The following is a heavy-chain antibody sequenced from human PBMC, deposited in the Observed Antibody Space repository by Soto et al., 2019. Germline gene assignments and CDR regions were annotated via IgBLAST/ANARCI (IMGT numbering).Heavy chain of an antibody. Sequence: LSLTCTVSGGSISNGNYYWSWIRQLPGKGLEWIGNIYYIGTTSYNPSLKSRVTMSIDTSKNQFSPKLRSVVAADTAMYYCARQGYSSSWSYYYGMDVWGQGTTVTVSS. J-gene: IGHJ6*02. CDR1: GGSISNGNYY. CDR2: IYYIGTT. CDR3: ARQGYSSSWSYYYGMDV. V-gene: IGHV4-31*03. D-gene: IGHD6-13*01.